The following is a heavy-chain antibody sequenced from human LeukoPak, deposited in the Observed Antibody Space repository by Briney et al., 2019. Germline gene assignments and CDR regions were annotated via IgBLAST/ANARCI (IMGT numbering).Heavy chain of an antibody. Sequence: SETLSLTCAVSGGSISSAGYSWSWIRQPPGKGLEWIGYIYYSGSTKYNPSLKSRVTISVDASKNQFSLKLSSLTAADTAVYYCARGALDTKTRFDYWGQGTLVTVSS. CDR3: ARGALDTKTRFDY. D-gene: IGHD5-18*01. CDR2: IYYSGST. J-gene: IGHJ4*02. V-gene: IGHV4-61*08. CDR1: GGSISSAGYS.